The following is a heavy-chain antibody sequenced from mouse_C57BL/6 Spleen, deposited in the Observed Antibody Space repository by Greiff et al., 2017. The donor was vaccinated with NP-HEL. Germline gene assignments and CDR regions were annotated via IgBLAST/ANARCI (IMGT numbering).Heavy chain of an antibody. CDR2: IDPANGNT. V-gene: IGHV14-3*01. J-gene: IGHJ3*01. Sequence: VQLQQSVAELVRPGASVKLSCTASGFNIKNTYMHWVQQRPEQGLEWIGRIDPANGNTKYAPKFQGKATITADTSSNTAYLQLSSLTSEDTAIYYCASSYYDGSSWFAYWGQGTLVTVSA. CDR3: ASSYYDGSSWFAY. CDR1: GFNIKNTY. D-gene: IGHD1-1*01.